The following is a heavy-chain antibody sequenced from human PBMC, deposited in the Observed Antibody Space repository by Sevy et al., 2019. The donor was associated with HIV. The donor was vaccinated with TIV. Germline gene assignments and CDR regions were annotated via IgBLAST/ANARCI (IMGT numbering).Heavy chain of an antibody. CDR1: GGSISSSSYY. CDR3: AREGLLWFGELWGNFDY. D-gene: IGHD3-10*01. Sequence: SETLSLTCTVSGGSISSSSYYWGWFRQPPGKGREGLGGIYYSGRTYYNPALKSRVTISVDTSKNQFSLKLSSVTAADTAVYYCAREGLLWFGELWGNFDYWGQGTLVTVSS. J-gene: IGHJ4*02. V-gene: IGHV4-39*02. CDR2: IYYSGRT.